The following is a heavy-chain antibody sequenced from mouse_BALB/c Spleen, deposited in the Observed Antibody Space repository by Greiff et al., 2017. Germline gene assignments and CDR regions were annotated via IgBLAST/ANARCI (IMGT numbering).Heavy chain of an antibody. CDR1: GYTFSSYW. CDR2: ILPGSGST. D-gene: IGHD6-1*01. Sequence: LEESGAELMKPGASVKISCKATGYTFSSYWIEWVKQRPGHGLEWIGEILPGSGSTNYNEKFKGKATFTADTSSNTAYMQLSSLTSEDSAVYYCARRGQGSYYAMDYWGQGTSVTVSS. J-gene: IGHJ4*01. CDR3: ARRGQGSYYAMDY. V-gene: IGHV1-9*01.